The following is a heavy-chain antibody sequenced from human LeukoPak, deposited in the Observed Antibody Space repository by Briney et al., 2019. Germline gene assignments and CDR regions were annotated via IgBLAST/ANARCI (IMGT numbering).Heavy chain of an antibody. CDR2: INPNSGGT. D-gene: IGHD2-2*01. CDR1: GYTFTGYY. CDR3: AREGCSSTSCSP. V-gene: IGHV1-2*02. J-gene: IGHJ5*02. Sequence: ASVEVSCKASGYTFTGYYMHWVRQAPGQGLEWMGWINPNSGGTNYAQKFQGRVTMTRDTSISTAYMELSRLRSDDTAVYYCAREGCSSTSCSPWGQGTLVTVSS.